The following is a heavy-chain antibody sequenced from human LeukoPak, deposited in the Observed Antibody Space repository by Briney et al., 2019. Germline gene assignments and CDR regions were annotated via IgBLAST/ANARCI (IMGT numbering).Heavy chain of an antibody. V-gene: IGHV3-21*01. CDR2: ISSSSSYI. J-gene: IGHJ4*02. Sequence: GGSLRLSCAASGFTFSSYSMNWVRQAPGKGLEWVSSISSSSSYIYYADSVKGRFTTSRDNAKNSLYLQMNSLRAEDTAVYYCARGPLNDFWSGSTTYYFDYWGQGTLVTVSS. D-gene: IGHD3-3*01. CDR1: GFTFSSYS. CDR3: ARGPLNDFWSGSTTYYFDY.